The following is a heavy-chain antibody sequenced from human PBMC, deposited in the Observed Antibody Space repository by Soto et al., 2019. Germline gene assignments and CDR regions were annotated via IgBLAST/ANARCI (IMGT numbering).Heavy chain of an antibody. V-gene: IGHV3-15*01. D-gene: IGHD3-10*01. J-gene: IGHJ4*02. Sequence: EVQLVESGGGLVKPGGSLRLSCAASGFTFSNAWLTWVRQAPGKGLEWVGRIKNKIDGVTTDYAAPVKGRFSISRDDSKSTLYLQMNSLKTEDTAVYYCTTDRTIAEFMVRGVFAYWGQGTLVTVSS. CDR1: GFTFSNAW. CDR3: TTDRTIAEFMVRGVFAY. CDR2: IKNKIDGVTT.